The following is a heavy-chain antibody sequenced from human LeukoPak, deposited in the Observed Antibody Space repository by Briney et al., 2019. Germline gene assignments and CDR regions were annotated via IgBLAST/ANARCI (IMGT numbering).Heavy chain of an antibody. J-gene: IGHJ4*02. CDR2: IHYSGST. Sequence: SETLSLTCTVSGGSISSSSYYWGWIRQPPGKGLEWIGSIHYSGSTYYNPSLKSRVTISVDTSKNQFSLKLSSVTAADTAVYYCARQGTSSSWYMAQAYWGQGTLVTVSS. CDR1: GGSISSSSYY. CDR3: ARQGTSSSWYMAQAY. V-gene: IGHV4-39*01. D-gene: IGHD6-13*01.